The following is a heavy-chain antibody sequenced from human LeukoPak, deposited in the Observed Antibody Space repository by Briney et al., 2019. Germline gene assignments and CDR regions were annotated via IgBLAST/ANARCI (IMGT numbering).Heavy chain of an antibody. CDR2: ISYDGSNK. CDR3: ARDAYVDY. Sequence: GGSLRLSCAASGFTFSSYVILWVRQAPGKGLEWVAVISYDGSNKYYADSVKGRFTISRDNSKNTLYLQMNSLRAKDTAVYYCARDAYVDYWGQGTLVTVSS. J-gene: IGHJ4*02. V-gene: IGHV3-30*01. CDR1: GFTFSSYV. D-gene: IGHD2-2*01.